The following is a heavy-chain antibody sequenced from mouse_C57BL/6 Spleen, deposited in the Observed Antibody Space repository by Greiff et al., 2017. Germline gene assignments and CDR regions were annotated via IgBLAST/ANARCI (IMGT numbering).Heavy chain of an antibody. J-gene: IGHJ2*01. Sequence: EVQLKESGPGLVKPSQSLSLTCSVTGYSITSGYYWNWIRQFPGNKLEWMGYISYDGSNNYNPSLKNRISITRDTSKNQFFLKLNSVTTEDTATYYCAREEDYWGQGTTLTVSS. V-gene: IGHV3-6*01. CDR3: AREEDY. CDR2: ISYDGSN. CDR1: GYSITSGYY.